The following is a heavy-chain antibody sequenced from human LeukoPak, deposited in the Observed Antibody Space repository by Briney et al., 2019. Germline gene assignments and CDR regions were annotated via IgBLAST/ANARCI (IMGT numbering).Heavy chain of an antibody. V-gene: IGHV3-21*04. J-gene: IGHJ6*03. D-gene: IGHD3-9*01. CDR3: AKDGGEYYDILTGYYPRLYYMDV. CDR1: GFSFGSYS. Sequence: GGSLRLSCAASGFSFGSYSMNWVRQAPGKGLEWVSSISSSSSYIYYADSVKGRFTISRDNAKNSLYLQMNSLRAEDTAVYYCAKDGGEYYDILTGYYPRLYYMDVWGKGTTVTISS. CDR2: ISSSSSYI.